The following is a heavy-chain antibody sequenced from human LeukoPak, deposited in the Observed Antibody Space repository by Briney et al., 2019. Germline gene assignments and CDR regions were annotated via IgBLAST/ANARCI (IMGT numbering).Heavy chain of an antibody. Sequence: SETLSLTCTVSGYSISYGYYWGWIRQPPGKGLEWIGSIYHSGSAYYKPSLKSRVTISVDASKNQFSLEVTSVTATDTAIYYCVRGKYGGTYYFDSWGQGILVAVSS. V-gene: IGHV4-38-2*02. CDR3: VRGKYGGTYYFDS. CDR2: IYHSGSA. CDR1: GYSISYGYY. J-gene: IGHJ4*02. D-gene: IGHD1-26*01.